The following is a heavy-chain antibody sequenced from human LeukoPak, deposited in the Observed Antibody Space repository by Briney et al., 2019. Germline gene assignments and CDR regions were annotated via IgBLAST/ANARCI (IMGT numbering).Heavy chain of an antibody. CDR1: GFTFSSYE. V-gene: IGHV3-48*03. D-gene: IGHD3-22*01. CDR2: ISSSGSTI. Sequence: GGSLRLSCAASGFTFSSYEMNWVRQAPGKGLEWVSYISSSGSTIYYADSVKGRFTIPRDNAKNSLYLQMNSLRAEDTAVYYCARVRITMIVVVIPPLDYWGQGTLVTASS. J-gene: IGHJ4*02. CDR3: ARVRITMIVVVIPPLDY.